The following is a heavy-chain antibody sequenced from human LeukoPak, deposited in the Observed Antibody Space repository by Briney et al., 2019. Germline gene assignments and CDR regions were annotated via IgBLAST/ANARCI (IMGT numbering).Heavy chain of an antibody. Sequence: SETLSLTCTVSGGSISSSSYYWGWIRQPPGKGLEWIGSIYHSGSTYYNPSLKSRVTISVDTSKHQFSLKLSSVTAADTAVYYCARASFTSYGGPPHDYWGQGILVTVSS. J-gene: IGHJ4*02. CDR1: GGSISSSSYY. V-gene: IGHV4-39*07. CDR2: IYHSGST. CDR3: ARASFTSYGGPPHDY. D-gene: IGHD4-23*01.